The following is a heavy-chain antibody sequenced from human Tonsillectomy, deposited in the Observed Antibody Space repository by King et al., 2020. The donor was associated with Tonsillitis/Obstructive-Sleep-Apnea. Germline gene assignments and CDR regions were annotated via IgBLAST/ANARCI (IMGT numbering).Heavy chain of an antibody. CDR2: ISYDGSNK. J-gene: IGHJ5*02. D-gene: IGHD6-19*01. CDR1: GFIFSNYT. CDR3: ARDPGLKQWLAPWFDP. Sequence: VQLVESGGGVVQPGRSMRLSCAASGFIFSNYTMHWVRQAPGKGLDWVAVISYDGSNKYYADSVKGRFTISRDNSKNTLYLQMHFLRTEDSAVFYCARDPGLKQWLAPWFDPWGQGTLVTVSS. V-gene: IGHV3-30*04.